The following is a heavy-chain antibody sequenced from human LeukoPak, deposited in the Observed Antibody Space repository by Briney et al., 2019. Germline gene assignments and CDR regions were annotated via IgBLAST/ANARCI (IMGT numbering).Heavy chain of an antibody. CDR3: ARGGGGPFYYDSSGYYPRSGAYYYYYGMDV. V-gene: IGHV3-30*03. Sequence: PRGSLRLSCAASGFTFSTYGLHWVRQAPGKGLEWVAYDGSKKYYADSVKGRFTISRDNSRNTLYLQMNSLRAEDTAVYYCARGGGGPFYYDSSGYYPRSGAYYYYYGMDVWGQGTTVTVSS. CDR2: YDGSKK. CDR1: GFTFSTYG. D-gene: IGHD3-22*01. J-gene: IGHJ6*02.